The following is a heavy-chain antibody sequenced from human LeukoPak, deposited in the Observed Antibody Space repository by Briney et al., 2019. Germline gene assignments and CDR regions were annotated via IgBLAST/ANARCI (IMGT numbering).Heavy chain of an antibody. Sequence: ASVKVSCKASGYTFTGYYMHWVRQAPGQGHEWMGWINPNSGGTNYAQKFQGRVTMTRDTSISTAYMELSRLRSDDTAVYYCARGGSGWYFNTDYWGQGTLVTVSS. CDR1: GYTFTGYY. D-gene: IGHD6-19*01. CDR3: ARGGSGWYFNTDY. V-gene: IGHV1-2*02. CDR2: INPNSGGT. J-gene: IGHJ4*02.